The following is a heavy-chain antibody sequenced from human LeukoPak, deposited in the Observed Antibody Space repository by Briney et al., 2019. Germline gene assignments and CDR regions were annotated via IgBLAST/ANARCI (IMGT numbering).Heavy chain of an antibody. V-gene: IGHV4-61*02. CDR2: IYTSGST. CDR1: GGSISSGSYY. J-gene: IGHJ4*02. Sequence: PSETLSLTCTVSGGSISSGSYYWSWVRQPAGKGLEWIGRIYTSGSTNYNPSLKSRVTISVDTSKNQFSLKLSSVTAADTAVYYCARGEDNLTGYSSPHFDYWGQGTLVTVSS. D-gene: IGHD3-9*01. CDR3: ARGEDNLTGYSSPHFDY.